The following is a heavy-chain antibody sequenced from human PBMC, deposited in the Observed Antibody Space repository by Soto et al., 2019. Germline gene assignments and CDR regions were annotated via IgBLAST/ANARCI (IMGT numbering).Heavy chain of an antibody. Sequence: XESLNISCKGSGYSFTSSWIAWVRQMPGKGLEWMGIIYPGDSESRHSPSFQGQVTISADRSINTVYLQWSSLKASDTAIYYCARRMAGAQFDHWGQGPLVTVSS. CDR2: IYPGDSES. CDR3: ARRMAGAQFDH. D-gene: IGHD1-26*01. CDR1: GYSFTSSW. J-gene: IGHJ5*02. V-gene: IGHV5-51*01.